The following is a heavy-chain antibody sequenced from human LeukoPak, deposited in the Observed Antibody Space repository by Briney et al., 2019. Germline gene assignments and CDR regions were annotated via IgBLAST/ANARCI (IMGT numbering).Heavy chain of an antibody. CDR3: ARGRVSSSTWYSTYYYYFYMDV. D-gene: IGHD6-13*01. V-gene: IGHV4-59*01. J-gene: IGHJ6*03. CDR1: GGSFSSYY. CDR2: IDHSGST. Sequence: SETLSLTCTVSGGSFSSYYWTWIRQPPGKGLEWIGYIDHSGSTNYNPSLKSRVTISSDTSKNQFSLRLSTVTAADTAVYFCARGRVSSSTWYSTYYYYFYMDVWGKGTTVTVS.